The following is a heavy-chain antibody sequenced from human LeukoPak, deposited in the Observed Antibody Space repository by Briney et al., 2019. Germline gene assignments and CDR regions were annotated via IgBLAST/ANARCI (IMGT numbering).Heavy chain of an antibody. CDR1: GFTFSIYA. Sequence: GGSLRLSCADSGFTFSIYAMSWVRQAPGKGLEWVSAMTASDERTYYADSVKGRFSISRDNAKNTLYLQMTSLRVEDTAVYFCAKDFSGSYDYWGQGTLVTVSS. J-gene: IGHJ4*02. V-gene: IGHV3-23*01. D-gene: IGHD1-26*01. CDR3: AKDFSGSYDY. CDR2: MTASDERT.